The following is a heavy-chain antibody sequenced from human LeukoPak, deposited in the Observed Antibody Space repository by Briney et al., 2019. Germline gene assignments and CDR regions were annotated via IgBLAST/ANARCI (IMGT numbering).Heavy chain of an antibody. D-gene: IGHD3-10*01. Sequence: GESLKISCKGSGYSFTSYWIGWVRQMPGKGLEWLGIIYPGDSDTRYSPSFQGQVTISADKSINTVYLQWSSLKDSDTAMYYCARLVNYGSAYFMLVPANWFDPWGQGTLVTVSS. V-gene: IGHV5-51*01. J-gene: IGHJ5*02. CDR1: GYSFTSYW. CDR2: IYPGDSDT. CDR3: ARLVNYGSAYFMLVPANWFDP.